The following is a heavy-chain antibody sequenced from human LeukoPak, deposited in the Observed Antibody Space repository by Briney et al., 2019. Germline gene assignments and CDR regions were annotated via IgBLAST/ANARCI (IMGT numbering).Heavy chain of an antibody. Sequence: PGGSLRLSCAASGFTVSSNYMSWVRQAPGKGLEWVSVIYSGGSTYYADSVKGRFTISRHNSKNTLYLQMNSLRAEDTAVYYCARAGDYYDSSGYSGAFDIWGQGTMVTVSS. CDR3: ARAGDYYDSSGYSGAFDI. D-gene: IGHD3-22*01. V-gene: IGHV3-53*04. CDR2: IYSGGST. CDR1: GFTVSSNY. J-gene: IGHJ3*02.